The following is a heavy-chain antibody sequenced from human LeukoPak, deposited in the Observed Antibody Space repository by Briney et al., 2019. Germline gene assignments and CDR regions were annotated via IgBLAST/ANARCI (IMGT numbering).Heavy chain of an antibody. Sequence: ASVKVSCKASGYTFTSYGISWVRQAPGQGLEWMGCISADNGDTNYAQNLQGRVTMTTDTSTSTAYMELRGLRSNDSPVYYCVRTEIAVAGTGGDYYYYYGMDVWGQGTTVTVSS. V-gene: IGHV1-18*01. CDR2: ISADNGDT. CDR1: GYTFTSYG. D-gene: IGHD6-13*01. J-gene: IGHJ6*02. CDR3: VRTEIAVAGTGGDYYYYYGMDV.